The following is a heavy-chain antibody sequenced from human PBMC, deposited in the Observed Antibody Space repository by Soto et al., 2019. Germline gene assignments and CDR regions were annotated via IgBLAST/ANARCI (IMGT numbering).Heavy chain of an antibody. CDR3: ARLDFWSGTNWFDP. V-gene: IGHV4-59*01. CDR2: IYYSGST. J-gene: IGHJ5*02. CDR1: GGSISSYY. Sequence: SETLSLTCTVSGGSISSYYWSWIRQPPGKGLEWIGYIYYSGSTNYNPSLKSRVTISVDTSKNQFSLKLSSVTAADTAVYYCARLDFWSGTNWFDPWGQGTLVTVSS. D-gene: IGHD3-3*01.